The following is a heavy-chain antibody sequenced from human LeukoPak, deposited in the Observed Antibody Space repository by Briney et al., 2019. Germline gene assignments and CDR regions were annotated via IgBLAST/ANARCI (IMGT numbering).Heavy chain of an antibody. Sequence: SETLSLTCTVSGGSISSGDYYWSWIRQPPGKGLEWIGYIYYSGSTYYNPSLKSRVTISVDTSKNQFSLKLSSVTAADTAVYYCASGLGYDTLTAFDIWGQGTIVTVSS. V-gene: IGHV4-30-4*01. CDR2: IYYSGST. CDR1: GGSISSGDYY. CDR3: ASGLGYDTLTAFDI. D-gene: IGHD3-22*01. J-gene: IGHJ3*02.